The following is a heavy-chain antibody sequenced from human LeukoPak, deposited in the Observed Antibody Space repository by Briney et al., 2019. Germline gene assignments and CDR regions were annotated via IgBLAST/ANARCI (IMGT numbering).Heavy chain of an antibody. J-gene: IGHJ5*02. D-gene: IGHD2-21*01. V-gene: IGHV4-30-4*08. CDR2: IYYSGST. CDR3: ARPLDNCGGDCPSHNWFDP. Sequence: SQTLSLTCTVSGGSISSGDYYWSWIRQPPGKGLQWIGYIYYSGSTYYNPSLKSRVTISVDTSKNQFSLKLSSVTAADTAVYYCARPLDNCGGDCPSHNWFDPWGQGTLVTVSS. CDR1: GGSISSGDYY.